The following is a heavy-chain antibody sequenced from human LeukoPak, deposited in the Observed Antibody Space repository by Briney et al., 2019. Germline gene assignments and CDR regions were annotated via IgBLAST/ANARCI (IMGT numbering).Heavy chain of an antibody. V-gene: IGHV4-4*02. CDR3: AREGGPYRPLDY. CDR1: GGSITNTNY. J-gene: IGHJ4*02. CDR2: VNLQGST. Sequence: SETLSLTCGVSGGSITNTNYWTWVRQPPGKGLEWIGEVNLQGSTNYNPSLMGRVAISVDKSENHVSLQLTSVTAADTAVYYCAREGGPYRPLDYSGQGTLVTVSS.